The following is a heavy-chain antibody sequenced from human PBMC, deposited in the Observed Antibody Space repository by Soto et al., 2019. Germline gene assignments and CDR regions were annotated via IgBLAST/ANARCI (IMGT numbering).Heavy chain of an antibody. Sequence: PSETLSLTCTVSGGSVSSVNYYWSWIRQPPGKGLEWIGYIYYSGSTNYNPSLKSRVTISVETSKNQFSLKLRSVTAADTAVYYCARTLDPSGQGTLVTVSS. CDR3: ARTLDP. J-gene: IGHJ5*02. V-gene: IGHV4-61*01. CDR1: GGSVSSVNYY. CDR2: IYYSGST.